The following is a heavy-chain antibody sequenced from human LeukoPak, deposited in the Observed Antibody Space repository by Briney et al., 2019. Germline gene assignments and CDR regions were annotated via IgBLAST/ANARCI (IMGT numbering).Heavy chain of an antibody. V-gene: IGHV4-61*02. CDR2: IYTSGST. D-gene: IGHD5-12*01. Sequence: SETLSLTCTVSGGSISSGSYYWSWIRQPAGKGLEWIGRIYTSGSTNYNPSLKSRVTISVDTSKNQFSLKLSSVTAADTAVYYCAREGASYSGYDSWGQGTLVTVSS. CDR1: GGSISSGSYY. J-gene: IGHJ4*02. CDR3: AREGASYSGYDS.